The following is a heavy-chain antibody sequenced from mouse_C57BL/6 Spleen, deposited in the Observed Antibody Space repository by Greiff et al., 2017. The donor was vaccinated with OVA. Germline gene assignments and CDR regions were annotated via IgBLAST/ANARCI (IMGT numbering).Heavy chain of an antibody. J-gene: IGHJ4*01. CDR1: GYTFTDHT. D-gene: IGHD2-4*01. CDR2: IYPRDGST. CDR3: ARRGDYDYDYYAMDY. V-gene: IGHV1-78*01. Sequence: VQLQESDAELVKPGASVKISCKVSGYTFTDHTIHWMKQRPEQGLEWIGYIYPRDGSTKYNEKFKGKATLTADKSSSTAYMQLNSLTSEDSAVYFCARRGDYDYDYYAMDYWGQGTSVTVSS.